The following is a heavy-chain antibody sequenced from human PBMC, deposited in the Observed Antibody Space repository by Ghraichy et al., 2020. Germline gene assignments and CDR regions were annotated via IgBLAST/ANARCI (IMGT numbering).Heavy chain of an antibody. V-gene: IGHV4-59*01. CDR2: IYYSGST. CDR1: GGSISSYY. CDR3: ARTESSSSSWYDYFDY. D-gene: IGHD6-13*01. J-gene: IGHJ4*02. Sequence: SETLSLTCTVSGGSISSYYWSWIRQPPGKGLEWIGYIYYSGSTNYNPSLKSRVTISVDTSKNQFSLKLSSVTAADTAVYYCARTESSSSSWYDYFDYWGQGTLVTVSS.